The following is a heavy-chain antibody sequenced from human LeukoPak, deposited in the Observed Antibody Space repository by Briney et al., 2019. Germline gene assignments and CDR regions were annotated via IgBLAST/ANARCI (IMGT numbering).Heavy chain of an antibody. Sequence: GGSLRLSCAASGFTFSGFEMNWVRQAPGKGLEWVSYISFSGSDIYYADSVKGRFTISRDHSKNTLYLQMNSLRAEDTALYYCAKREKGTTGRFFDYWGQGTLVTVSS. D-gene: IGHD4-17*01. CDR1: GFTFSGFE. CDR3: AKREKGTTGRFFDY. J-gene: IGHJ4*02. V-gene: IGHV3-48*03. CDR2: ISFSGSDI.